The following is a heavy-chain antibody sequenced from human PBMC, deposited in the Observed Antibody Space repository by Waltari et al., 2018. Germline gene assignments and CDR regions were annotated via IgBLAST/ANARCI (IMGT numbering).Heavy chain of an antibody. D-gene: IGHD1-26*01. CDR2: KDQNGNEK. CDR3: RRGPIVDRKFYWFDP. CDR1: GFTFSNYW. V-gene: IGHV3-7*01. Sequence: VQLVESGGALVQPGGSLRLSCAASGFTFSNYWMSWVRQTPGNGLEWRDNKDQNGNEKTYVDTVNGRVTICRDDAKTSMFLERNSRRAEETGVYYCRRGPIVDRKFYWFDPLGGGTLVTVSS. J-gene: IGHJ5*02.